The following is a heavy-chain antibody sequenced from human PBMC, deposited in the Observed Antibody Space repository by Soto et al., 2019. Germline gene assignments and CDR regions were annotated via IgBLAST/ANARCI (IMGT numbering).Heavy chain of an antibody. D-gene: IGHD1-7*01. V-gene: IGHV3-23*01. CDR2: ISDRGDRT. CDR1: GFTFSKYF. Sequence: GGSLRISSAASGFTFSKYFMKWVRQALGKGLEAVSGISDRGDRTFGADSVEGRFSISRDNSKSTLYLQRNSLRAEDMAVCYCLVKLNVGLAWGQATLVTASS. J-gene: IGHJ5*02. CDR3: LVKLNVGLA.